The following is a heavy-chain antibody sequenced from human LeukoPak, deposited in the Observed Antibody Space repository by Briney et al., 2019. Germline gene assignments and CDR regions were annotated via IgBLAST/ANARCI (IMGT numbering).Heavy chain of an antibody. V-gene: IGHV3-21*01. Sequence: GGSLRLSCAASGFTFSSYSMNWVRQDPGKGLEWVSSISSSSYIYYADSVKGRFTISGDNAKNSLYLQMNSLRAEDTAVYYCARTYSSSFDYWGQGTLVTVSS. CDR1: GFTFSSYS. CDR3: ARTYSSSFDY. D-gene: IGHD6-6*01. CDR2: ISSSSYI. J-gene: IGHJ4*02.